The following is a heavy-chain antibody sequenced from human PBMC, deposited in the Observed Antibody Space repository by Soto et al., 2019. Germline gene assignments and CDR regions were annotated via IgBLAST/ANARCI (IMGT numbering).Heavy chain of an antibody. D-gene: IGHD3-10*01. J-gene: IGHJ6*02. Sequence: EVQLVESGGGVIRPGGSVRLSCAASGFTFDDFGMYWVRQAPGKGLEWVSGINWNGDYTSYADSVKGRFTISRDNAKNSLSLQMNSLRPEDTALYYCARDGGNRVRGIIEPLYHYFYGIDVWGQGTTVTVSS. V-gene: IGHV3-20*04. CDR3: ARDGGNRVRGIIEPLYHYFYGIDV. CDR2: INWNGDYT. CDR1: GFTFDDFG.